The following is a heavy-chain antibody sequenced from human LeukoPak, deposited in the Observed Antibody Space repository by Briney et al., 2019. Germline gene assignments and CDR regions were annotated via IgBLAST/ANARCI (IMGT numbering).Heavy chain of an antibody. J-gene: IGHJ4*02. D-gene: IGHD1-26*01. Sequence: AGGSLRLSCAASGFTVSSNYMSWVRQAPGKGLEWVSVIYSGGSTYYADSVKGRFTVSRDNSNNRLYLQMSGLTAADTAVYYCAKDRSIGTYYTFDHWGQGTLVTVSS. V-gene: IGHV3-53*01. CDR2: IYSGGST. CDR3: AKDRSIGTYYTFDH. CDR1: GFTVSSNY.